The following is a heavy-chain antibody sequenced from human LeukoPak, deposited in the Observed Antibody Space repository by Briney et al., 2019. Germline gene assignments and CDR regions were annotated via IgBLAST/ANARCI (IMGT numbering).Heavy chain of an antibody. CDR2: ISPNSGCT. CDR3: GRGGGGLYSSLDY. J-gene: IGHJ4*02. Sequence: ASLKVSCKASGYTVTDYYIHWVRQAPAQGLEWMGWISPNSGCTNYAQKFQGRLTMTRDTSISTAYMELSRLRSEDTAVYYCGRGGGGLYSSLDYWGQGTLVTVSS. CDR1: GYTVTDYY. D-gene: IGHD6-13*01. V-gene: IGHV1-2*02.